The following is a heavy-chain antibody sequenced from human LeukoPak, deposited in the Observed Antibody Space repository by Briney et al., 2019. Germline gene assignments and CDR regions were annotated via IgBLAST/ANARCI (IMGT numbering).Heavy chain of an antibody. CDR2: ISWNSGDI. CDR1: GFIFSSYA. J-gene: IGHJ4*02. CDR3: AKGKDVAVAGTFDY. V-gene: IGHV3-9*03. Sequence: GGSLRLSCAASGFIFSSYAMSWVRQAPGKGLEWVSGISWNSGDIGYADSVKGRFTISRDNAKNSLYLQMNSLRVEDMALYYCAKGKDVAVAGTFDYWGQGTLVTVSS. D-gene: IGHD6-19*01.